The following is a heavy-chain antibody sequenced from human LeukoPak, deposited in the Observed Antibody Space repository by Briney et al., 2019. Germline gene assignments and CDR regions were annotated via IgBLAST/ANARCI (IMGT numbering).Heavy chain of an antibody. CDR2: INHSGST. D-gene: IGHD1-1*01. CDR3: VRDQGTWWFDP. CDR1: GASISTYY. J-gene: IGHJ5*02. Sequence: PSETLSLTCTVSGASISTYYWSWIRQPPGKVLEWIGYINHSGSTNYRPSLKSRVTISIDTSKNQFSLMLSSVTAADTAVYYCVRDQGTWWFDPWGQGTLVTVSS. V-gene: IGHV4-59*01.